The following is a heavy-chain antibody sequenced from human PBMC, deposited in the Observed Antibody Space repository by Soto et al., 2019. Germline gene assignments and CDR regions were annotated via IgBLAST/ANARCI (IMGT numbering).Heavy chain of an antibody. CDR1: GGSISSGDFY. CDR3: ARDLLTTGGDAYDI. Sequence: SETLSLTCTVSGGSISSGDFYWTWLRQFPGQGLEWIGYIYYSGDTHYNPSLRSRLSMSVDTSLNQFSLNLTSVTAADTAVYYCARDLLTTGGDAYDIWGQGTLVTVSS. D-gene: IGHD3-22*01. CDR2: IYYSGDT. J-gene: IGHJ3*02. V-gene: IGHV4-30-4*01.